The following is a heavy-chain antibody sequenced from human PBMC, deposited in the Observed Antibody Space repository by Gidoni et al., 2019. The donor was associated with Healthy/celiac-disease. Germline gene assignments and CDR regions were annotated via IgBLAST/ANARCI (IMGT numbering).Heavy chain of an antibody. CDR2: ISSISSTI. J-gene: IGHJ3*02. CDR3: AREPNYYDSSGYPRAFTDAFDI. CDR1: GFTFSSYS. D-gene: IGHD3-22*01. V-gene: IGHV3-48*02. Sequence: EVQLVESGGRLVQHGGSLRLSCAASGFTFSSYSMNWVCQAPGKGLEWVSYISSISSTIYYADSVKGRFTISRDNAKNSLYLQMNSLRDEDTAVYYCAREPNYYDSSGYPRAFTDAFDIWGQGTMVTVSS.